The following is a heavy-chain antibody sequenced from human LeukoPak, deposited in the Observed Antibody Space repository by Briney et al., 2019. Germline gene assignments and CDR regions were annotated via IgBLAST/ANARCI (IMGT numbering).Heavy chain of an antibody. CDR2: INPNNGGT. D-gene: IGHD6-13*01. J-gene: IGHJ4*02. CDR1: GYTFTSYY. CDR3: ARSLGYTSSWYLDY. V-gene: IGHV1-2*02. Sequence: ASVKVSCKASGYTFTSYYMHWVRQAPGQGLEWMGWINPNNGGTNYAQKFQGRVTMTRDTSITTAYMELSRLRSDDTAVYYCARSLGYTSSWYLDYWGQGTLVTVSS.